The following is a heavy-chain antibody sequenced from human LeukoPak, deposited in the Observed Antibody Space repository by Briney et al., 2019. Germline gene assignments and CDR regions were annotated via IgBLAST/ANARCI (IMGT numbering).Heavy chain of an antibody. J-gene: IGHJ5*02. Sequence: DSLKISCRGSGYAFTSYYIAWVRQMPGKGLEWMGMIYPADAMTRYSPSFQGQVTISADKSISTAYLQWSSLKASDTAIYYCTRCPRLVRVHWFDPWGQGTRVTASS. CDR2: IYPADAMT. V-gene: IGHV5-51*01. D-gene: IGHD6-19*01. CDR1: GYAFTSYY. CDR3: TRCPRLVRVHWFDP.